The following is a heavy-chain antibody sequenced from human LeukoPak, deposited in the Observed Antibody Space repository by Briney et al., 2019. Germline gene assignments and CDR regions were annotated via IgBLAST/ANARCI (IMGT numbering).Heavy chain of an antibody. V-gene: IGHV3-33*01. CDR2: IWYDGSNK. CDR1: GFTFSTYG. J-gene: IGHJ4*02. CDR3: ARDLRVHYYDSSGNYFDY. Sequence: GGSLRLSCAASGFTFSTYGMHWGRQAPGQGLEWVAVIWYDGSNKSYADSVKGRFTISRDNSKNTLYLQMNTLRAEDTAVYFCARDLRVHYYDSSGNYFDYWGQGTLVTVSS. D-gene: IGHD3-22*01.